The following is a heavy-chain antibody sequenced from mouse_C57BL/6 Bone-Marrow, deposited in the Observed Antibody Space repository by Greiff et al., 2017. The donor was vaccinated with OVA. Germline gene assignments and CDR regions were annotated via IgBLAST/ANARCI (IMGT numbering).Heavy chain of an antibody. Sequence: EVKLVESGGGLVQPGGSLKLSCAASGFTFSDYGMAWVRQAPRKGPEWVAFISNLAYSIYYADTVTGRFTISRENAKNTLYLEMSSLRSEDTAMYYCARIITTVVATDWYCDVWGTGTTVTVSS. CDR2: ISNLAYSI. CDR1: GFTFSDYG. J-gene: IGHJ1*03. V-gene: IGHV5-15*01. CDR3: ARIITTVVATDWYCDV. D-gene: IGHD1-1*01.